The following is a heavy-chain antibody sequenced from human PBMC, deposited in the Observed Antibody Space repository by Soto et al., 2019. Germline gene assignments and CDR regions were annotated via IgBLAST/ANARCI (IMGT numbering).Heavy chain of an antibody. CDR3: ARVGGTRGWY. D-gene: IGHD2-15*01. CDR2: IHDSGRS. V-gene: IGHV4-59*01. CDR1: SDSITNYY. J-gene: IGHJ4*02. Sequence: QVQLQESGPGLVKPSETLSLTCTVSSDSITNYYWSWIRQSPGKGLEWIGYIHDSGRSNYNPSLKSGVKISVDTSKKQFSLNLNSVTAADTAVYYCARVGGTRGWYWGQGTLVTVSS.